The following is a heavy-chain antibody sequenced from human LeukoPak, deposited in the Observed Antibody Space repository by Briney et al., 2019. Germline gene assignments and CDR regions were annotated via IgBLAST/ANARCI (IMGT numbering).Heavy chain of an antibody. V-gene: IGHV1-8*01. CDR1: GYTFTSYD. J-gene: IGHJ3*02. Sequence: RASVKVSCKASGYTFTSYDINWVRQAAGQGLEWMGWMNPNSGNTGYAQKFQGRVTITAGKSTSTAYMELSSLRSEDTAVYYCARGYSGSRLSLKIDAFDIWGQGTMVTVSS. CDR2: MNPNSGNT. CDR3: ARGYSGSRLSLKIDAFDI. D-gene: IGHD1-26*01.